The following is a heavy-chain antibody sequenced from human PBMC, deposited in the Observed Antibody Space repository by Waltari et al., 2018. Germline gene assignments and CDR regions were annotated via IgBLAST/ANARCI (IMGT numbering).Heavy chain of an antibody. CDR3: ARYWTGTESADYMDV. D-gene: IGHD2-8*02. J-gene: IGHJ6*03. CDR1: GYTIAASG. CDR2: ISPSTDKR. Sequence: QVQLVQSGPEVREPGASLRVSCKASGYTIAASGISWVRQGPGQGLEWLGWISPSTDKRNYAQKFQGRVTMTTDMSTNTAYVDLRSLRSDDTAVYYCARYWTGTESADYMDVWGKGTTVTVSS. V-gene: IGHV1-18*01.